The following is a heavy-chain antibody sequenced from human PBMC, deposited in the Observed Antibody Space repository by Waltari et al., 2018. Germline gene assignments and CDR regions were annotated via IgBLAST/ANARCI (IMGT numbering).Heavy chain of an antibody. CDR2: IYYRGDN. CDR3: ARHEGGAGDTDFDY. CDR1: GGSISSSSYY. Sequence: QLQLQESGPGLVKPSETLSLTCTVSGGSISSSSYYWGWIRQPPGKGLEWIGSIYYRGDNDSNPARKNRVTISVDTSKNQFSLKLSSVTAADTAVYYCARHEGGAGDTDFDYWGQGTLVTVSS. V-gene: IGHV4-39*01. J-gene: IGHJ4*02. D-gene: IGHD2-21*02.